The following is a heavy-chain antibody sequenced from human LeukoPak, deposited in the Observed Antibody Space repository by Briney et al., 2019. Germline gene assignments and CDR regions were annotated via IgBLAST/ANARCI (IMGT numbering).Heavy chain of an antibody. D-gene: IGHD5-24*01. CDR3: ARASRDGYNQNFDH. J-gene: IGHJ4*02. CDR1: GYDFSTYW. CDR2: IYPGGSET. Sequence: GESLKISCKGLGYDFSTYWNAWVRQRPGKGLEWMGIIYPGGSETRYDPSFQGQVTISADRSTSTAYLQWSSPRASDTAMYYCARASRDGYNQNFDHWGQGTLVTVSS. V-gene: IGHV5-51*01.